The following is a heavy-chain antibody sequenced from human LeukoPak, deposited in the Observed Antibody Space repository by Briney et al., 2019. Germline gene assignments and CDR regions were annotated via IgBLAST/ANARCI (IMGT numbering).Heavy chain of an antibody. CDR3: ATEVSQSGTSDPRVRAFDI. Sequence: GESLKISCKGSGYRFTSSWIGWVRQMPGKGLEWMGIIYPQDSDAKYTASFQGQVTISADKYITTAYLQWSSLKASDTAMYYCATEVSQSGTSDPRVRAFDIWGQGTMVTVSS. D-gene: IGHD1-14*01. CDR2: IYPQDSDA. CDR1: GYRFTSSW. V-gene: IGHV5-51*01. J-gene: IGHJ3*02.